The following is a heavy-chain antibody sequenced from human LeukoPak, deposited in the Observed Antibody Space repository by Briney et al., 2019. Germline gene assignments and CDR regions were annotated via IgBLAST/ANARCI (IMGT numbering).Heavy chain of an antibody. CDR2: IYSGGST. Sequence: GGSLRLSCAASGFTVSNNYMSWVRQAPGKGLEWVSVIYSGGSTYYADSVKGRFTISRDNSKNTLYLQMDSLRAEDTAVYYCARDALYGSGTYSDYWGQGTLVTVSS. V-gene: IGHV3-53*01. J-gene: IGHJ4*02. CDR1: GFTVSNNY. CDR3: ARDALYGSGTYSDY. D-gene: IGHD3-10*01.